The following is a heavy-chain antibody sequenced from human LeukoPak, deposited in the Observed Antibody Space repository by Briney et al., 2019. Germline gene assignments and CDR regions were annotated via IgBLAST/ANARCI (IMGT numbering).Heavy chain of an antibody. CDR1: GGSISSYY. CDR2: IYYSGST. V-gene: IGHV4-59*01. CDR3: ARVYGSGSYFRPSYYFYY. Sequence: SETLSLTCTVSGGSISSYYWSWIRQPPGKGLEWIGYIYYSGSTNYNPSLKSRVTISVDTSKNQFSLKLSSVTAADTAVYYCARVYGSGSYFRPSYYFYYWGQGTLVTVSS. J-gene: IGHJ4*02. D-gene: IGHD3-10*01.